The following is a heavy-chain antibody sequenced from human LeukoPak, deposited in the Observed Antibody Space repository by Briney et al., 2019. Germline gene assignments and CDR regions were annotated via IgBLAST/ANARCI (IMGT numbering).Heavy chain of an antibody. Sequence: GESLQISCKGSGYSFTNYWTSWVRQMPGKGLEWMGRIDPSDSYTNYSPSFQGHVTISTDKSISTAFLQWNSLKASDTGMYYCARRDDYYDTWGQGTMVTVSS. J-gene: IGHJ3*02. CDR2: IDPSDSYT. CDR1: GYSFTNYW. CDR3: ARRDDYYDT. D-gene: IGHD3-16*01. V-gene: IGHV5-10-1*01.